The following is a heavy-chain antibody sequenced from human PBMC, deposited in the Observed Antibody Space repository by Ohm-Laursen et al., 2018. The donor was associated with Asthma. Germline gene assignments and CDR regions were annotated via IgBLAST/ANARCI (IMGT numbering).Heavy chain of an antibody. CDR3: ARAIAVAGTDYYYGMDV. Sequence: SLRLSCAASGFTFSSYGMHWVRQAPGKGLEWVAVIWYDGSNKYYADSVKGRFTISRDNSKNTLYLQMNSLRAEDTAVYYCARAIAVAGTDYYYGMDVWGQGTTVTVSS. V-gene: IGHV3-30*19. J-gene: IGHJ6*02. D-gene: IGHD6-19*01. CDR1: GFTFSSYG. CDR2: IWYDGSNK.